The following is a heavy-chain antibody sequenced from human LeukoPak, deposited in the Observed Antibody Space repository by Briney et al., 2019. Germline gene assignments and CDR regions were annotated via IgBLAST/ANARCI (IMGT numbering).Heavy chain of an antibody. Sequence: SVKVSCKASGGTFSSYAISWVRQVPGQGLEWMGRIIPILGIANYAQKFQGRVTITADKSTSTAYMELSSLRSEDTAVYYCARVHCSGGSCSDYYYYYGMDVWGQGTTVTVSS. D-gene: IGHD2-15*01. CDR3: ARVHCSGGSCSDYYYYYGMDV. CDR1: GGTFSSYA. V-gene: IGHV1-69*04. CDR2: IIPILGIA. J-gene: IGHJ6*02.